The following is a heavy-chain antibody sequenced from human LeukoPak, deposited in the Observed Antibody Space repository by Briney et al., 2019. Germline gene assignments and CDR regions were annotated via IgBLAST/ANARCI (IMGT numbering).Heavy chain of an antibody. CDR2: IKSKTDGGTT. CDR3: TTGLSGYDFGFVYYFDY. J-gene: IGHJ4*02. CDR1: GFTFSNAC. V-gene: IGHV3-15*01. Sequence: GGSLRLSCAASGFTFSNACMSWVRQAPGKGLEWVGRIKSKTDGGTTDYAAPVKGRFTISGDDSKNTLYLQMNSLKTEDTAVYYCTTGLSGYDFGFVYYFDYWGQGTLVTVSS. D-gene: IGHD5-12*01.